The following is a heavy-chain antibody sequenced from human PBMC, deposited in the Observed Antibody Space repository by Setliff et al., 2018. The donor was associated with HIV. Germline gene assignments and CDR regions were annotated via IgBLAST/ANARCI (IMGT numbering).Heavy chain of an antibody. CDR1: GGSISSGGYY. D-gene: IGHD7-27*01. Sequence: SETLSLTCTVSGGSISSGGYYWSWIRQHPGKGLEWIGYIYYSGSTYYNPSLKSRVTISVDTSKNQFSLKLSSVTAADTAVYYCARAPPMLLGIATYYYYYMDVWGKGTTVTVS. CDR3: ARAPPMLLGIATYYYYYMDV. J-gene: IGHJ6*03. V-gene: IGHV4-31*03. CDR2: IYYSGST.